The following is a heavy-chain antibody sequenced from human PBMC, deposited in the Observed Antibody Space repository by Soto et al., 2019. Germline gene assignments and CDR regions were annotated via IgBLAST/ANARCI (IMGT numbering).Heavy chain of an antibody. CDR3: ARNMDYYYGRGSGNGHGV. J-gene: IGHJ6*02. Sequence: QVQLVQSGAEVKEPGDSVRVSCEASGYTFTAYYIHWVRQAPGQGLEWMGWINPKFGDTTYAQDFQGMVSMTRDMSISTVYMELSSLTSDDTAIYYCARNMDYYYGRGSGNGHGVWGQGTTVTV. V-gene: IGHV1-2*02. CDR1: GYTFTAYY. D-gene: IGHD3-10*02. CDR2: INPKFGDT.